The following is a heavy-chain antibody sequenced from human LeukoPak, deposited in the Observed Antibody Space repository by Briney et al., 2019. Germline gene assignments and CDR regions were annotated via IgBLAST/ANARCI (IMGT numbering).Heavy chain of an antibody. CDR3: ARQGSRSTYYFDY. CDR2: IGSSSSYI. Sequence: GGSLRLSCAASGFTFSSYSMNWVRQAPGKGLEWVSSIGSSSSYIYYADSVKGRFTISRDNAKNSLYLQMNSLRAEDTAVYYCARQGSRSTYYFDYWGQGTLVTVSS. CDR1: GFTFSSYS. D-gene: IGHD5/OR15-5a*01. J-gene: IGHJ4*02. V-gene: IGHV3-21*01.